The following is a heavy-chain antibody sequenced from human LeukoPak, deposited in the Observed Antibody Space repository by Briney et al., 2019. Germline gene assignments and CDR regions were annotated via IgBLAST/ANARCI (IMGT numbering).Heavy chain of an antibody. J-gene: IGHJ4*02. CDR2: ISGSGGST. V-gene: IGHV3-23*01. CDR3: AKDSRYRSQGTAYDY. D-gene: IGHD5-18*01. Sequence: GGSLRLSCAASGFTFSSYAMSWVRQAPGKGLEWVSAISGSGGSTYYADSVKGRFTISRDNSKNTLYLQMNSLRAEDTAVYYCAKDSRYRSQGTAYDYWGQGTLVTVSS. CDR1: GFTFSSYA.